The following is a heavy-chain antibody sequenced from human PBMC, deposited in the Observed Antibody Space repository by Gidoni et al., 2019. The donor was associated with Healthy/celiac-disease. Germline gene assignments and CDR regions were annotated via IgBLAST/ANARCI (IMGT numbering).Heavy chain of an antibody. Sequence: QVQLQQWGAGLLKPSETLSLTCAVYGGSFSGYYWSWIRQPPGKGLEWIGEINHSGSTNYNPSLKSRVTISVDTSKNQFSLKLSSVTAADTAVYYCARGKYYGGKLRPIGYYYGMDVWGQGTTVTVSS. V-gene: IGHV4-34*01. J-gene: IGHJ6*02. CDR2: INHSGST. CDR1: GGSFSGYY. CDR3: ARGKYYGGKLRPIGYYYGMDV. D-gene: IGHD4-17*01.